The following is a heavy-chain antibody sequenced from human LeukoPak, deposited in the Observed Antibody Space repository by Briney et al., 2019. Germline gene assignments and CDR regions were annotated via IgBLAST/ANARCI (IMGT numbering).Heavy chain of an antibody. D-gene: IGHD5-12*01. CDR2: IYHSGST. V-gene: IGHV4-38-2*01. Sequence: SETLSLTXAVSGYSIGSGYYWGWIRQPPGKGLEWIGGIYHSGSTYYNPSLKSRVTISVDTSRNQFSLKLTSGTAADTAVYYCARRNNGYDYLDYWGQGTLVTVSS. CDR1: GYSIGSGYY. J-gene: IGHJ4*02. CDR3: ARRNNGYDYLDY.